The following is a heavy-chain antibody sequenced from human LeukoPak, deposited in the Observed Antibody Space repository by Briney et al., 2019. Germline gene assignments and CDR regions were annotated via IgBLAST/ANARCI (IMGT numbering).Heavy chain of an antibody. D-gene: IGHD7-27*01. CDR3: ARQVANWGFDY. V-gene: IGHV4-39*07. CDR2: IYYSGST. CDR1: GGSISSSSYY. Sequence: PSETLSLTCSVSGGSISSSSYYWGWIRQPPGKGLEWIGNIYYSGSTYYNPSLKSRVTISVDTSKNQFSLKLSSVTAADTAVYYCARQVANWGFDYWGQGTLVTVSS. J-gene: IGHJ4*02.